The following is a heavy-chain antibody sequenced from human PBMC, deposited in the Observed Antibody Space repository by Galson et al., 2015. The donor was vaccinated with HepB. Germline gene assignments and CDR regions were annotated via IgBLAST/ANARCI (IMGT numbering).Heavy chain of an antibody. CDR1: GSTFSSYG. CDR2: IWYDGSNK. V-gene: IGHV3-33*01. D-gene: IGHD3-3*01. Sequence: SLRLSCAASGSTFSSYGMHWVRQAPGKGLEWVAVIWYDGSNKYYADSVKGRFTISRDNSKNTLYLQMNSLRAEDTAVYYCARDMVWSGYFDYWGQGTLVTVSS. J-gene: IGHJ4*02. CDR3: ARDMVWSGYFDY.